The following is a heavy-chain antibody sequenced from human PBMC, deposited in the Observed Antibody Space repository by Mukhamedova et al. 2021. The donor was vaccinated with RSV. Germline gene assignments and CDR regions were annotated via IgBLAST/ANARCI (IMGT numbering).Heavy chain of an antibody. CDR2: IYYSGST. Sequence: IRQPPGKGLEWIGYIYYSGSTNYNPSLKSRVTISVDTSKNQFSLKLSSVTAADTAVYYCAGRRIVGAVKGGGRGAWYIWGQG. D-gene: IGHD1-26*01. V-gene: IGHV4-59*01. CDR3: AGRRIVGAVKGGGRGAWYI. J-gene: IGHJ3*02.